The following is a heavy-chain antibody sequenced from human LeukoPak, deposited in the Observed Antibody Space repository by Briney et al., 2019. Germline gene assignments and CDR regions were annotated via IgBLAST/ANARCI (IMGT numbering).Heavy chain of an antibody. CDR2: ISGSGGST. V-gene: IGHV3-23*01. D-gene: IGHD3-10*01. CDR1: GFTFSSYA. Sequence: GGSLRLSCAASGFTFSSYAMSWVRQAPGKGLEWVSAISGSGGSTYYADSVKGRFTISRDNSKNTLYLQMSSLRAEDTAVYYCAKGARYYGSGPGLQNLYYFDYWGQGTLVTVSS. J-gene: IGHJ4*02. CDR3: AKGARYYGSGPGLQNLYYFDY.